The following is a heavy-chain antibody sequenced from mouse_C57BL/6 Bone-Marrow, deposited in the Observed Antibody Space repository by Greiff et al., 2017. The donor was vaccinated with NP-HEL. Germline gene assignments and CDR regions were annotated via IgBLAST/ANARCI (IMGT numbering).Heavy chain of an antibody. J-gene: IGHJ2*01. V-gene: IGHV5-6*01. D-gene: IGHD2-3*01. CDR1: GFTFSSYG. CDR3: ARRDGDY. CDR2: ISSGGSYT. Sequence: DVQLVESGGDLVKPGGSLKLSCAASGFTFSSYGMSWVRQTPDKRLEWVATISSGGSYTYYPDSVKGRFTISRDNAKNTLYLQMSSLKSEDTAMYYCARRDGDYWGQGTTLTVSS.